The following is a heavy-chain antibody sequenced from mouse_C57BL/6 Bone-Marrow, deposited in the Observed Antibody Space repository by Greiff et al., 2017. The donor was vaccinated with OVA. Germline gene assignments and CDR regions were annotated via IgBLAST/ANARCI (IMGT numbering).Heavy chain of an antibody. J-gene: IGHJ4*01. CDR1: GYTFTSYG. V-gene: IGHV1-81*01. CDR2: IYPRSGNT. CDR3: ARWGKDCFNYYAMDY. Sequence: VQLQQSGAELARPGASVKLSCKASGYTFTSYGISWVKQRTGQGLEWIGEIYPRSGNTYYNEKFKGKATLTADKSSSTAYMELRSLTSEDSAVYFCARWGKDCFNYYAMDYWGQGTSVTVSS.